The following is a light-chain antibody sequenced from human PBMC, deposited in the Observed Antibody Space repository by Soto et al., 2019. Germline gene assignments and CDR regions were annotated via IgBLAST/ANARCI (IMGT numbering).Light chain of an antibody. CDR3: QQSYNTPIT. Sequence: DIQMAQSPSSVSASVGDRVTITCRASQGISSYLAWYQQKPGKAPKLLIYAASTLESGVPSRFSGSGSGTDFTLTISSLQPEDFATYFCQQSYNTPITFGQGTRLEIK. J-gene: IGKJ5*01. CDR2: AAS. CDR1: QGISSY. V-gene: IGKV1-39*01.